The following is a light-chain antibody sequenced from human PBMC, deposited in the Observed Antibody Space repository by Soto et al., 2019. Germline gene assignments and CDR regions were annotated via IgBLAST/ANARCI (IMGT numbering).Light chain of an antibody. Sequence: ITQSPSTLSRYLGYRVPITCRASQTISSWLAWYQQKPGKAPKLLIYKASTLKSGVPSRFSGSGSGTEFTLTISSLQPDDFATYYCQHYNSYSEAFGQRTKVDIK. J-gene: IGKJ1*01. CDR1: QTISSW. V-gene: IGKV1-5*03. CDR3: QHYNSYSEA. CDR2: KAS.